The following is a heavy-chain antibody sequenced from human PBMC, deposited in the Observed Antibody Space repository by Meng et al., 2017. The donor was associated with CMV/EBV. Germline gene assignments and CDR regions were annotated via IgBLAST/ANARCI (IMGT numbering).Heavy chain of an antibody. D-gene: IGHD3-16*01. CDR2: INHSGST. Sequence: VYGGSFSGYYWSLLRQPPGKGLEWIGEINHSGSTNSNPSLKSRVTISVDTSKNQFSLKLSSVTAADTAVYYCARFRWSPAWGAFDYWGQGTLVTVSS. CDR1: GGSFSGYY. V-gene: IGHV4-34*01. J-gene: IGHJ4*02. CDR3: ARFRWSPAWGAFDY.